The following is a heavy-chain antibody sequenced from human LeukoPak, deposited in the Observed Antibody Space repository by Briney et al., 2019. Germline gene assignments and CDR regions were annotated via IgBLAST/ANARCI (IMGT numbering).Heavy chain of an antibody. CDR1: GFAFSRYE. V-gene: IGHV4-59*01. D-gene: IGHD5-12*01. J-gene: IGHJ4*02. CDR2: IDYSGST. Sequence: PGGSLRLSCVASGFAFSRYEMNWIRQPPGKGLEWIGFIDYSGSTNYNPSLKSRVTISIDTSKNQFSLRLSSVTAADSAVYYCARGFDLKSTYFDYWGQGTLVTVSS. CDR3: ARGFDLKSTYFDY.